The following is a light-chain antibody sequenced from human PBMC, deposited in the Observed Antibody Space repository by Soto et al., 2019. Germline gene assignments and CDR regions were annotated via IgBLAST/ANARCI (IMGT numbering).Light chain of an antibody. CDR1: QRVGNY. CDR2: DTS. CDR3: QQRTNWPWT. V-gene: IGKV3-11*01. J-gene: IGKJ1*01. Sequence: EVVLTQSPATLSLSPGERATLSCRASQRVGNYFAWYKQKAGQSPRLLIYDTSSRATGIPARFRGRGSGTEFTLTISSLEPEDSAVYYCQQRTNWPWTFGPGTKVEI.